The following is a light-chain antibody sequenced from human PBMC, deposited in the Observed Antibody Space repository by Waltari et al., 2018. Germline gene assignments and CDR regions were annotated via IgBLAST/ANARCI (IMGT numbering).Light chain of an antibody. CDR1: QDIASF. V-gene: IGKV1-8*01. J-gene: IGKJ3*01. CDR2: AAS. Sequence: AIRMTQSPSPFSASTGDRVTITCRASQDIASFLAWYQQKPGKAPNLLIYAASTLQSGVPSRFSGSGSGTDFTLTISWLQSEDFATYYCQQYYNYPFTFGPGTKVDIK. CDR3: QQYYNYPFT.